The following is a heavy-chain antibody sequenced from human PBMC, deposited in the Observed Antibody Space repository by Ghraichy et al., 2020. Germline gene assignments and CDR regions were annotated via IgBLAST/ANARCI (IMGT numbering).Heavy chain of an antibody. CDR3: ARVYSSGWHGSFDY. V-gene: IGHV3-30*01. CDR1: GFTFSNYA. D-gene: IGHD6-19*01. Sequence: GGSLRLSCAAPGFTFSNYAMHWVRQAPGKGLEWVAVMSYDGINKYYADSVKGRFTISRDNSENTLYLQMNSLRIEDTAVYYCARVYSSGWHGSFDYWGQGILVTVSS. CDR2: MSYDGINK. J-gene: IGHJ4*02.